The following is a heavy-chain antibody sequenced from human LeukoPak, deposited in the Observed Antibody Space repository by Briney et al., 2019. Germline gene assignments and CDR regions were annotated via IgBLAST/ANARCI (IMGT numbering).Heavy chain of an antibody. V-gene: IGHV3-53*01. D-gene: IGHD6-19*01. CDR3: SRAGIAVAGLYTRVFDI. CDR1: GFIVSSNY. CDR2: IYSGGNT. Sequence: GGSLRPSCAASGFIVSSNYMTWVRQAPGKGLEWVSVIYSGGNTYYADSVKGRFTISRDNSKNTVYLQMNTLRAEDTAVYYCSRAGIAVAGLYTRVFDIWGQGTMVTVSS. J-gene: IGHJ3*02.